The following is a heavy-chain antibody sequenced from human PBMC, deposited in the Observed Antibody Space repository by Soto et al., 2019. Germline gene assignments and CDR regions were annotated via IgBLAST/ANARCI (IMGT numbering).Heavy chain of an antibody. CDR2: ISYDGSNK. V-gene: IGHV3-30-3*01. Sequence: EGSLXLSCAASGFTFSSYSMHWVRQAPGKGLEWVAVISYDGSNKYYADSVKGRFTISRDNSKNTLYLQMNSLRAEDTAVYYCARDRWVAAIALRYYYYGMDVWGQGTTVTVSS. J-gene: IGHJ6*02. D-gene: IGHD5-18*01. CDR1: GFTFSSYS. CDR3: ARDRWVAAIALRYYYYGMDV.